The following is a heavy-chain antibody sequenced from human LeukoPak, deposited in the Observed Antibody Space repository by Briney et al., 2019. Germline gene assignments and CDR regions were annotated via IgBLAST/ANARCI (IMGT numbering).Heavy chain of an antibody. D-gene: IGHD2-15*01. Sequence: SVKVSCKASGGTFSSYAISWVRQAPGQGLEWMGGIIPIFGTANYAQKFQGRVTITADESTSTAYMELSSLRSEDTAVYYCARDDYCSGGSCLMDVWGKGTTVTVSS. J-gene: IGHJ6*04. CDR1: GGTFSSYA. CDR2: IIPIFGTA. V-gene: IGHV1-69*13. CDR3: ARDDYCSGGSCLMDV.